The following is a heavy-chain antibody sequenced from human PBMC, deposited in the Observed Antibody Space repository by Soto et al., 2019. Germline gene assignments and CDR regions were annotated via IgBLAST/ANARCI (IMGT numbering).Heavy chain of an antibody. CDR3: ARSDSDYYGLDV. J-gene: IGHJ6*02. V-gene: IGHV1-46*01. Sequence: QVQLVQSGAEVKKPGASVKVSCKASGYTFSSYYIHWVRRAPGQGLEWMGIINTTSGNTIYAQKFQGRVTMTRYTSTSTVYMELSSLRSEDTAVYYCARSDSDYYGLDVWCQGTTVTVSS. CDR2: INTTSGNT. CDR1: GYTFSSYY.